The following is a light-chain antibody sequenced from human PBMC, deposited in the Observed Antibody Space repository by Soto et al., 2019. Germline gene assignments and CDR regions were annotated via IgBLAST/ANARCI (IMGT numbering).Light chain of an antibody. V-gene: IGKV1-9*01. CDR3: QQYSSYST. Sequence: IQLTQTPSPLSASVGDRVTITCRASQAISSYLAWYQQKPGKAPKLLIYAASTLQSGVPSRFSGSGSGTEFTLTISSLQADDFATYYCQQYSSYSTFGQGTKVDIK. CDR2: AAS. CDR1: QAISSY. J-gene: IGKJ1*01.